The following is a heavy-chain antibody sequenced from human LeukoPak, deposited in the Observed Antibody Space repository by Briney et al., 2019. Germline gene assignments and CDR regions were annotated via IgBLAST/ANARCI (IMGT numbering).Heavy chain of an antibody. CDR2: INHSGST. D-gene: IGHD3-3*01. J-gene: IGHJ4*02. V-gene: IGHV4-34*01. Sequence: SETLSLTCAVYGGSFSGYYWSWIRQPPGKGLEWIGEINHSGSTNYNPSLKSRVTTSVDTSKNQFSLKLSSVTAADTAVYYCARIPDFWSGYGYWGQGTLVTVSS. CDR3: ARIPDFWSGYGY. CDR1: GGSFSGYY.